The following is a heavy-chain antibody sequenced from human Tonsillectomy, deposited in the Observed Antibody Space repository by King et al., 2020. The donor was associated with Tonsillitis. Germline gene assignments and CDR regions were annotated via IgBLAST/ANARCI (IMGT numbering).Heavy chain of an antibody. V-gene: IGHV1-69*01. CDR1: GGTFNSFA. J-gene: IGHJ4*01. Sequence: VQLVESGAEVKKPGSSVKVSCKASGGTFNSFAITWVRQAPGQGLEWMGGIIPIFGTPNYAQKFQGRVTITADESTSTAYMELNNLRSEDTAVYYCARVPDCSGGSCDGGYDYWGQGTLVTVSS. CDR2: IIPIFGTP. D-gene: IGHD2-15*01. CDR3: ARVPDCSGGSCDGGYDY.